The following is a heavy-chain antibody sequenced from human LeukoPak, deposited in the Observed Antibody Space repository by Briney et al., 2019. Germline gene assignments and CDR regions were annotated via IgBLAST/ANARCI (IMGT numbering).Heavy chain of an antibody. CDR1: GDSVSSNSAA. J-gene: IGHJ5*02. V-gene: IGHV6-1*01. CDR3: ARGHYDILTGYYEDNWFDP. Sequence: SQTLSLTCAISGDSVSSNSAAWNWIRQSPSRGLEWLGRTYYRSKWYNDYAVSVKSRITINPDTSKNQFSLQLNSVTPEDTAVYYCARGHYDILTGYYEDNWFDPWGQGTLVTVPS. D-gene: IGHD3-9*01. CDR2: TYYRSKWYN.